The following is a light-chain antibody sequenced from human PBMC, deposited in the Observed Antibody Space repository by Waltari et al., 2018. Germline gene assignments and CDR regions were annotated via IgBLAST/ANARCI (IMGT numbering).Light chain of an antibody. V-gene: IGKV1-33*01. J-gene: IGKJ2*01. CDR1: QDISNY. Sequence: DIQMTQSPSSLSASVGDRVTITFQASQDISNYLNWYQQKPGKAPKRLIYDASNLETGVTSRFSGSGSGTDFTFTISSLQPEDIATYYCQQYDNLPYTFGQGTKLEIK. CDR3: QQYDNLPYT. CDR2: DAS.